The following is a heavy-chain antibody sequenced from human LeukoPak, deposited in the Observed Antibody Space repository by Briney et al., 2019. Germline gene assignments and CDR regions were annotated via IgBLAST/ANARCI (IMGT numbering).Heavy chain of an antibody. Sequence: PGGSLRLSCAASGFTVSGNYMSWVRQAPGKGLEWVSSISSSSSYIYYADSVKGRFTISRDNAKNSLYLQMNSLRAEDTAVYYCARRRYSGYDLGPDYFDYWGQGTLVTVSS. V-gene: IGHV3-21*01. J-gene: IGHJ4*02. CDR3: ARRRYSGYDLGPDYFDY. CDR1: GFTVSGNY. D-gene: IGHD5-12*01. CDR2: ISSSSSYI.